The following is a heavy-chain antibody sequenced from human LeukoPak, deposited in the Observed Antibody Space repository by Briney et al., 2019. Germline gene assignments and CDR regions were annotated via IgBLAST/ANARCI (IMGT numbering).Heavy chain of an antibody. Sequence: ASVKVSCKASGYTFTGYDMHWVRQAPGQGLEWMGWINPNSGGTNYAQKFQGRVTMTRDTSISTAYMELSRLRSDDTAVYYCAAPYCSSTSCLEYFQHWGQGTLVTVSS. CDR3: AAPYCSSTSCLEYFQH. CDR2: INPNSGGT. V-gene: IGHV1-2*02. D-gene: IGHD2-2*01. CDR1: GYTFTGYD. J-gene: IGHJ1*01.